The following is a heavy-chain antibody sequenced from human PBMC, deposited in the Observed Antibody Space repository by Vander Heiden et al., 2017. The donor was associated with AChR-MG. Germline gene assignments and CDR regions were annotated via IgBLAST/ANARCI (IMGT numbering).Heavy chain of an antibody. J-gene: IGHJ6*02. D-gene: IGHD2-2*01. CDR3: ARAKNARRSLRHFYYYNMAV. CDR1: GYTFTSYD. Sequence: QVQLVQSGAEVKKPGASVKVSCKASGYTFTSYDINWVRQATGQGLEWMGWVNPNSSNTGYAQNFQGRVTMTRNTSISTAYMELSSLRSEDTAVYYCARAKNARRSLRHFYYYNMAVWGQGTTVTVSS. CDR2: VNPNSSNT. V-gene: IGHV1-8*01.